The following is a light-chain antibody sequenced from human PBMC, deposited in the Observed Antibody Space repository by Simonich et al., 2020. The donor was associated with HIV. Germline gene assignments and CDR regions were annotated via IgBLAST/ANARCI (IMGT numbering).Light chain of an antibody. V-gene: IGKV3-11*01. Sequence: EIVLTQSPATLSLSPGERATLSCRASQSVSTYLAWYQQKPGQAPRLLIYDASNRTTSIPARFSGSGSVTDFTRTISSLEPEDFAVYYCQQRSNWPPIFTFGPGTKVDI. CDR1: QSVSTY. CDR3: QQRSNWPPIFT. J-gene: IGKJ3*01. CDR2: DAS.